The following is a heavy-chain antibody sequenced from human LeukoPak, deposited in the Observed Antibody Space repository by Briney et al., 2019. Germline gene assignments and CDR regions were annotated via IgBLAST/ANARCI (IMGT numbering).Heavy chain of an antibody. CDR2: IYYSGNT. CDR3: ARATPYYYDSSGYYPR. D-gene: IGHD3-22*01. CDR1: GGSISSGDYY. Sequence: SQTLSLTCTVSGGSISSGDYYWSWIRQPPGKGLEWIGSIYYSGNTYYNPSLKSRVTISVDTSKNQFSLKLSSVTAADTAVYYCARATPYYYDSSGYYPRWGQGTLVTVSS. V-gene: IGHV4-30-4*01. J-gene: IGHJ4*02.